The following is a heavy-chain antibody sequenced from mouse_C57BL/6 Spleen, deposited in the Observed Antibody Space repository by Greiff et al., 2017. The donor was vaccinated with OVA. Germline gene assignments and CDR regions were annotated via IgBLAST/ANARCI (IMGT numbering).Heavy chain of an antibody. Sequence: EVQLQQSVAELVRPGASVKLSCTASGFNIKNTYMHWVKQRPEQGLEWIGRIDPANGNTNYAPKFQGKATLTADTSSNTAYLQLSSLTSADTAIFYCSREGHYYGSSYGYWGQGTTLTVSS. CDR2: IDPANGNT. J-gene: IGHJ2*01. CDR3: SREGHYYGSSYGY. D-gene: IGHD1-1*01. CDR1: GFNIKNTY. V-gene: IGHV14-3*01.